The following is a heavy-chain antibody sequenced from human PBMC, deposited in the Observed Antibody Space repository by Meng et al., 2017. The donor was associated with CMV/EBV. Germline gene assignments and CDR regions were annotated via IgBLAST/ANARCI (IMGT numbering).Heavy chain of an antibody. D-gene: IGHD1-26*01. Sequence: SLKISCAASGFTFDDYAMHWVRQAPGKGLEWVSGISWNSGSIGYADSVKGQFTISRDNAKNSLYLQMNSLRAEDMALYYCAKANHHVGAHTFDIWGQGTMVTVSS. J-gene: IGHJ3*02. CDR3: AKANHHVGAHTFDI. CDR2: ISWNSGSI. V-gene: IGHV3-9*03. CDR1: GFTFDDYA.